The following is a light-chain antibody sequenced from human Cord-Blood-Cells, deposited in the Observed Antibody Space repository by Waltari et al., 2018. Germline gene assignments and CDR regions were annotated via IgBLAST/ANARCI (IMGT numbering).Light chain of an antibody. CDR1: QSVSSSY. CDR2: GAS. J-gene: IGKJ1*01. CDR3: QQYGSSLCT. Sequence: IVLTQSPGPLSLSPGERATLSCRPSQSVSSSYLACYQQKPGQAPRLLIYGASSTATGIPVRFSGSGSGTDFNHTISRLEPEDFAVYYCQQYGSSLCTFGQGTKVEIK. V-gene: IGKV3-20*01.